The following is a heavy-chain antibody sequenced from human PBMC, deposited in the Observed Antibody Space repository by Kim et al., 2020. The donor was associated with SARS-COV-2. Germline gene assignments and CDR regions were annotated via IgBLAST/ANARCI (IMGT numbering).Heavy chain of an antibody. CDR1: GFTFSSYA. D-gene: IGHD6-13*01. CDR2: ISYDGSNK. Sequence: GGSLRLSCAASGFTFSSYAMHWVRQAPGKGLEWVAVISYDGSNKYYADSVKGRFTISRDNSKNTLYLQMNSLRAEDTAVYYCARDDRPIAAADNYYYYGMDVWGQGTTVTVFS. J-gene: IGHJ6*02. CDR3: ARDDRPIAAADNYYYYGMDV. V-gene: IGHV3-30-3*01.